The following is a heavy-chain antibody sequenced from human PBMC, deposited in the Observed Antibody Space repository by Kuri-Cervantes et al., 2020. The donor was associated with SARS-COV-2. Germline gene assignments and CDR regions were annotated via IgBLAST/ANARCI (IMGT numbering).Heavy chain of an antibody. CDR2: IIPILGIA. CDR1: GGTFSSYA. D-gene: IGHD3-3*01. Sequence: GGSLRLSCKASGGTFSSYAISWVRQAPGQGLEWMGGIIPILGIANYAQKFQGRVTITADKSTSTAYMELSSLRSEDTAVYYCARDGVTTIDAMQYYYGMDVWGQGTTVTVSS. CDR3: ARDGVTTIDAMQYYYGMDV. V-gene: IGHV1-69*10. J-gene: IGHJ6*02.